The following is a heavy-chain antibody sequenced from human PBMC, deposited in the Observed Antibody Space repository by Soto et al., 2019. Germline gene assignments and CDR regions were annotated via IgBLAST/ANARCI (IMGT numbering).Heavy chain of an antibody. CDR2: IYSGGST. Sequence: VGSLRLSCAASWFTVSSNYMSWVRQAPGKGLEWVSVIYSGGSTYYADSVKGRFTISRDNSKNTLYLQMNSLRAEDTAVYYCARGWAEYYFDYWGQGTLVTVSS. CDR3: ARGWAEYYFDY. D-gene: IGHD1-26*01. V-gene: IGHV3-53*01. J-gene: IGHJ4*02. CDR1: WFTVSSNY.